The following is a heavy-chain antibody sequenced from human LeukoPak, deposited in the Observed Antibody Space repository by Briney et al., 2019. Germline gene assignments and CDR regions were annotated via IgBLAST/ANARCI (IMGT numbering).Heavy chain of an antibody. CDR2: IIPIFATA. J-gene: IGHJ5*02. V-gene: IGHV1-69*13. Sequence: SVKVSCKASRGTFTNYAISWVRQAPGQGLEWMGGIIPIFATANYAQKFQGRVTITADESTSTAYMELSSPRSEDTAVYYCARDRPGRYCSTTSCFTASPFAPWGQGTLVTVSS. CDR3: ARDRPGRYCSTTSCFTASPFAP. CDR1: RGTFTNYA. D-gene: IGHD2-2*02.